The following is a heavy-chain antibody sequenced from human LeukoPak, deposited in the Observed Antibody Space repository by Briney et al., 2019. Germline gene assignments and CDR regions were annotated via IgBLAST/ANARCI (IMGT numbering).Heavy chain of an antibody. CDR3: ARKDPGDYLPRTPYNWFDP. Sequence: GASVKVSCKASGYTFTTYAMNWVRQATGQGLEWMGWMNPNSGNTGYAQKFQGRVTITRNTSISTAYMELSSLRSEDTAVYYCARKDPGDYLPRTPYNWFDPWGQGTLVTVSS. CDR2: MNPNSGNT. D-gene: IGHD4-17*01. CDR1: GYTFTTYA. V-gene: IGHV1-8*03. J-gene: IGHJ5*02.